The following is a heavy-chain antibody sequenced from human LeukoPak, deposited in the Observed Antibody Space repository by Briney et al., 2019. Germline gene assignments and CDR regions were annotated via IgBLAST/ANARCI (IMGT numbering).Heavy chain of an antibody. CDR3: ARDRHRYHYDGSGYPPY. CDR2: ISSSSTTI. J-gene: IGHJ4*02. D-gene: IGHD3-22*01. CDR1: GFTFSSYS. V-gene: IGHV3-48*01. Sequence: GGSLRLSCAASGFTFSSYSMIWVRQAPGKGLEWVSYISSSSTTIYYADSVKGRFTISRDNAKNSLYLQMNSLRVEDTAVYYCARDRHRYHYDGSGYPPYWGQGTLVTVSS.